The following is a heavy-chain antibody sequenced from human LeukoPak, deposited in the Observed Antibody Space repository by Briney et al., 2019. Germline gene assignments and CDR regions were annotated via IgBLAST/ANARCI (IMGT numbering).Heavy chain of an antibody. J-gene: IGHJ4*02. Sequence: SETLSLTCNVSGGSVNSNNYYWAWVRQPPGKGLEWIGAVYYTGSTNYNPSLKSRVTISVDKSTNQLSLRLTSVTAADTAVYYCARDVGARIGGYWGQGTLVTVSS. CDR2: VYYTGST. V-gene: IGHV4-39*07. CDR3: ARDVGARIGGY. D-gene: IGHD1-26*01. CDR1: GGSVNSNNYY.